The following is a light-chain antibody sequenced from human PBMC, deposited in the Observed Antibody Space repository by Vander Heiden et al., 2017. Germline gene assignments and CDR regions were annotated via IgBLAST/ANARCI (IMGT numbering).Light chain of an antibody. V-gene: IGKV3-15*01. J-gene: IGKJ1*01. CDR2: AAS. CDR1: QSVSTN. CDR3: QQYNNWPPWT. Sequence: EIVMTQSPATLSVSPGERATLSCRASQSVSTNLAWYQQKPGQGPRLLIFAASTRPPGVPDRISGSGSGTEFALTISSLQSEDFAVYCCQQYNNWPPWTFGQGTKVEIK.